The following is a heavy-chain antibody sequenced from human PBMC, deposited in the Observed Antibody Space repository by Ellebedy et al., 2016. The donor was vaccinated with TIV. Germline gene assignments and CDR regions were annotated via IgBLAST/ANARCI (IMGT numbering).Heavy chain of an antibody. D-gene: IGHD6-13*01. CDR3: ARGYHSSSFYYYYGMDV. CDR2: ISSGSSYI. J-gene: IGHJ6*02. V-gene: IGHV3-21*01. Sequence: GGSLRLXXAASGFTFSSYSMNWVRQAPGKGLEWVSSISSGSSYIYYADSVKGRFTISRDNAKNSLYLQMNSLRAEDTAVYYCARGYHSSSFYYYYGMDVWGQGTTVTVSS. CDR1: GFTFSSYS.